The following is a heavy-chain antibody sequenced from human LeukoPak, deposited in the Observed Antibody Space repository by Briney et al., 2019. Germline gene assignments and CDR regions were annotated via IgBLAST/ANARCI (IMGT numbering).Heavy chain of an antibody. Sequence: KPGGSLRLSCAASGFTFSSFTMNWVRQGPGKGLEWVASISNSGDYISYADSLKGRFTISRDNAKNSLFLQMSSLRAEDTAVYYCAREMYAGWYFAFDIWGQGTMVTVSS. CDR1: GFTFSSFT. J-gene: IGHJ3*02. D-gene: IGHD6-19*01. CDR2: ISNSGDYI. CDR3: AREMYAGWYFAFDI. V-gene: IGHV3-21*01.